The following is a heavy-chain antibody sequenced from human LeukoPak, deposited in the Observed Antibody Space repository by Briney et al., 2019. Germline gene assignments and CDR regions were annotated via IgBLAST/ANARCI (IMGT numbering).Heavy chain of an antibody. J-gene: IGHJ4*02. V-gene: IGHV3-23*01. CDR3: VRYCSSTSCFPHPNYFDY. CDR1: GFTFSSYA. CDR2: ISGSGGST. Sequence: PGGSLRLSCAASGFTFSSYAMSWARQAPGKGLEWVSAISGSGGSTYYADSVKGRFTISRDNSKNTLYLQMNSLRAEDTAVYYCVRYCSSTSCFPHPNYFDYWGQGTLVTVSS. D-gene: IGHD2-2*01.